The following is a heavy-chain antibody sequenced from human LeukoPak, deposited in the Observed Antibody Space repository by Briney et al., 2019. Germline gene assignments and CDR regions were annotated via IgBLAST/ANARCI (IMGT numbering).Heavy chain of an antibody. CDR1: GFTFSTFW. J-gene: IGHJ5*02. D-gene: IGHD6-19*01. CDR3: ATAGQYRFDN. Sequence: GGSLRLSCAASGFTFSTFWMHWARQAPGEGPVWVSRINNDGSTTNYADSVKGRFTISRDNAKNTLYLQMNSLTDDDTAVYYCATAGQYRFDNWGQGTLVTVSS. CDR2: INNDGSTT. V-gene: IGHV3-74*01.